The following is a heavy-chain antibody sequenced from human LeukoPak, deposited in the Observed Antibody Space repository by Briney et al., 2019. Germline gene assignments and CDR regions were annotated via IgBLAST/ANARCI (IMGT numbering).Heavy chain of an antibody. CDR1: GGSISSGGYY. J-gene: IGHJ4*02. V-gene: IGHV4-31*03. CDR2: IYYSGST. CDR3: AVVHNWNYEVGY. Sequence: KTSETLSLTCTVSGGSISSGGYYWSWIRQRPGKGLEWIGYIYYSGSTYYNPSLKSRVTISVDTSKNQFSLKLSSVTAADTAVYYCAVVHNWNYEVGYWGQGTLVTVSP. D-gene: IGHD1-7*01.